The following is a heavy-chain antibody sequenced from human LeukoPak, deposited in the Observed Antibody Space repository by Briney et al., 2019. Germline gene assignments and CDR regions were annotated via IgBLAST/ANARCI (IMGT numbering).Heavy chain of an antibody. CDR2: IYTSGST. CDR1: GGSISSGSYC. CDR3: ARDSRSLYDCWSGYYNSWFDP. V-gene: IGHV4-61*02. D-gene: IGHD3-3*01. Sequence: SQTLSLTCTVSGGSISSGSYCWSWIRQPAGKGLEWIGRIYTSGSTNYNPSLKSRVTISVDTSKNQFSLKLSSVTAADTAVYYCARDSRSLYDCWSGYYNSWFDPWGQGTLVTVSS. J-gene: IGHJ5*02.